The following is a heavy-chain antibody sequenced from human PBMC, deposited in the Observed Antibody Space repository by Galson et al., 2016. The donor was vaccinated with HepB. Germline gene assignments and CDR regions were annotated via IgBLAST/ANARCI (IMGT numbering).Heavy chain of an antibody. Sequence: SLRLSCAASGFTLSSYWMSWVRQAPGKRLECVANIKQDGSEQYYVDSVKGRFTISRDNAKKSLYLQMNSLRAEDTAVYYCATWREYGYGIDYWGQGTLVTVSS. V-gene: IGHV3-7*02. CDR2: IKQDGSEQ. D-gene: IGHD5-18*01. J-gene: IGHJ4*02. CDR3: ATWREYGYGIDY. CDR1: GFTLSSYW.